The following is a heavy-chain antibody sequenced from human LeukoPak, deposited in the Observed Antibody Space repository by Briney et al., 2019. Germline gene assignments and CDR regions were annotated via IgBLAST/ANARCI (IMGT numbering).Heavy chain of an antibody. CDR3: ARDLLKYYDFWSGPTGVDY. D-gene: IGHD3-3*01. V-gene: IGHV1-18*01. Sequence: ASVKVSCKASGYTFTSYGISWVRQAPGQGLEWMGWISAYNGNTNYAQKLQGGVTMTTDTSTSTAYMELRSLRSDDTAVYYCARDLLKYYDFWSGPTGVDYWGQGTLVTVSS. J-gene: IGHJ4*02. CDR1: GYTFTSYG. CDR2: ISAYNGNT.